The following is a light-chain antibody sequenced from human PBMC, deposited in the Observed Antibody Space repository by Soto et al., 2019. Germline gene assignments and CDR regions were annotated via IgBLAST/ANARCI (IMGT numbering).Light chain of an antibody. J-gene: IGKJ1*01. V-gene: IGKV3-15*01. Sequence: EIVMTQSPATLSVSPGERATLSCRASQSVSSNLAWYQHKPGQAPSLLIYGASTRATGIPARFSGSGSGTELTLTISSLQSEDFAFYYCQQYNNWPRTFGQGTKVEIK. CDR3: QQYNNWPRT. CDR2: GAS. CDR1: QSVSSN.